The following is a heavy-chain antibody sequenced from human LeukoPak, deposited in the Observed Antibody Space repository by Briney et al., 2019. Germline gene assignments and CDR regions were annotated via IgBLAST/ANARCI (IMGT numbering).Heavy chain of an antibody. CDR1: GFTFSSYG. J-gene: IGHJ6*03. CDR2: ISYDGSNK. CDR3: ARDGYYDILTSYYYYYMDV. D-gene: IGHD3-9*01. V-gene: IGHV3-30*19. Sequence: GGSLRLSCAASGFTFSSYGMHWVRQAPGKGLEWVAVISYDGSNKYYADSVKGRFTISRDNSKNTLYLQMNSLRAEDTAVYYCARDGYYDILTSYYYYYMDVWGKGTTVTVSS.